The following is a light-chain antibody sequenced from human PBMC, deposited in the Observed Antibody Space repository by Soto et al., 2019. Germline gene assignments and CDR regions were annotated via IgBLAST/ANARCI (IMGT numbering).Light chain of an antibody. CDR1: SSDVGGHNS. Sequence: QSALTQPASVSGSPGQSITISCTGTSSDVGGHNSVSWYRQDPGKAPKLMIYDVSNRPSGVSDRFSVSKSGNTASLTISGLQIEEEADYYCSSFTSSVTDVFGTGTKVTVL. CDR3: SSFTSSVTDV. CDR2: DVS. J-gene: IGLJ1*01. V-gene: IGLV2-14*01.